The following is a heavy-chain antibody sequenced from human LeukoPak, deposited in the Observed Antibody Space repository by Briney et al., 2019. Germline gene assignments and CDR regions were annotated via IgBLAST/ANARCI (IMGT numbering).Heavy chain of an antibody. D-gene: IGHD3-16*01. CDR1: GFRFSDFT. V-gene: IGHV3-23*01. CDR3: GKEGGA. Sequence: GGSLRLSCAASGFRFSDFTMTWVRQAPGKGPEWVSAIGGRGGSTYYADSVGGRFTISRDNSKDMVYLQMNSLKVGDTATYYCGKEGGAWGQGTKVTVSS. J-gene: IGHJ5*02. CDR2: IGGRGGST.